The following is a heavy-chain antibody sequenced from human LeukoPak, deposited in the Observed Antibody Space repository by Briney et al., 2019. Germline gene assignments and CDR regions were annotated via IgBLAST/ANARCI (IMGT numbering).Heavy chain of an antibody. CDR1: GGSFSGYY. Sequence: SETLSLTCAVYGGSFSGYYWSWIRQPPGKGLEWIGEINHSGSTNYNPSLKSRVTISVDTSKNQFPLKLTSVTAADTAVYYCATATGPRLYFFDSWGQGTLVTVSS. CDR3: ATATGPRLYFFDS. V-gene: IGHV4-34*01. CDR2: INHSGST. J-gene: IGHJ4*02. D-gene: IGHD1-14*01.